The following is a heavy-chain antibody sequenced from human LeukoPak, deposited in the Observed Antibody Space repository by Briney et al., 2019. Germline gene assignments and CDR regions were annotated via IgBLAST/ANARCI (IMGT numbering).Heavy chain of an antibody. CDR2: ISGYNGNT. J-gene: IGHJ4*02. V-gene: IGHV1-18*01. CDR3: ARETAGPYYFDY. Sequence: GASVKVSCKASGYTFTIYGISWVRQAPGQGLEWMGWISGYNGNTNYAQKLQGRVTMTTDTSTSTAYMELRSLRSDDTAVYYCARETAGPYYFDYWGQGTLVTVSS. CDR1: GYTFTIYG.